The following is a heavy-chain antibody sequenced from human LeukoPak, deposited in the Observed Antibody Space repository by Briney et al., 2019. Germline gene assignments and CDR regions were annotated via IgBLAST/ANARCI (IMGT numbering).Heavy chain of an antibody. CDR2: IIPIFGTA. CDR1: GGTFSSYA. V-gene: IGHV1-69*05. J-gene: IGHJ3*02. Sequence: SVKVSCKASGGTFSSYAISWVRQAPGQGLEWMGRIIPIFGTANYAQKFQGRVTITTDESTSTAYMELSSLRSEDTAVYYCARDGPYRRDGHNFIAFDIWGQGTMVTVSS. D-gene: IGHD5-24*01. CDR3: ARDGPYRRDGHNFIAFDI.